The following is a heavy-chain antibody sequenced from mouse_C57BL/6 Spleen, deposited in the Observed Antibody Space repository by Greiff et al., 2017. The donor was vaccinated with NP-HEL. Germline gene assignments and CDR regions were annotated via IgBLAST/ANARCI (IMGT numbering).Heavy chain of an antibody. CDR2: IDPEDGDT. V-gene: IGHV14-1*01. CDR1: GFNIKDYY. Sequence: EVQLQQPGAELVRPGASVKLSCTASGFNIKDYYMHWVKQRPEQGLEWIGRIDPEDGDTEYAPKFQGGATMSSDTSSHPAYLQLSSLTSEDTAAYYGTTPYYYGSMDYWGQGTTLTVSS. CDR3: TTPYYYGSMDY. J-gene: IGHJ2*01. D-gene: IGHD1-1*01.